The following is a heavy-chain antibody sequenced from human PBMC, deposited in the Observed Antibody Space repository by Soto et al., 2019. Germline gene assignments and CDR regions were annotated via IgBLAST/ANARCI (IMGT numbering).Heavy chain of an antibody. J-gene: IGHJ4*02. V-gene: IGHV3-30-3*01. CDR1: GFTFSSYA. CDR3: AREASPDPRNEGFDY. Sequence: HPGGSLRLSCAASGFTFSSYAMHWVRQAPGKGLEWVAVISYDGSNKYYADSVKGRFTISRDNSKNTLYLQMNSLRAEDTAVYHCAREASPDPRNEGFDYWGQGTLVTVSS. CDR2: ISYDGSNK.